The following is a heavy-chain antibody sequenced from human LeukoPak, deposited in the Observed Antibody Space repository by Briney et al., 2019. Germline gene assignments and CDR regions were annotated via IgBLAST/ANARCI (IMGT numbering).Heavy chain of an antibody. Sequence: PSETLSLTCTVSGGSISSYYWSWIRQPAGKGLEWIGRIYTSGSTNYNPSLKSRVTMSVDTSKNQFSLELTSVTAADTAVYYCMKDGPSWGLLWGLGTLVTVSS. V-gene: IGHV4-4*07. CDR2: IYTSGST. CDR1: GGSISSYY. CDR3: MKDGPSWGLL. J-gene: IGHJ4*02. D-gene: IGHD3-16*01.